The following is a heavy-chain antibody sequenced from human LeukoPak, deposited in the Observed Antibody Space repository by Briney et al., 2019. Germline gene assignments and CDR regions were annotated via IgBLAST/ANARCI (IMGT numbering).Heavy chain of an antibody. CDR2: ISGYNGNI. J-gene: IGHJ6*03. V-gene: IGHV1-18*01. CDR1: GYTFINHG. Sequence: GASVKVSCKASGYTFINHGISWVRQVPGQGLEWMGWISGYNGNINYAQKLQGRITMTTDTSTSTAYMELGSLRSDDTAVYYCARVLMSYDASSDYYYYYMDIWGKGTVVTVS. D-gene: IGHD3-10*01. CDR3: ARVLMSYDASSDYYYYYMDI.